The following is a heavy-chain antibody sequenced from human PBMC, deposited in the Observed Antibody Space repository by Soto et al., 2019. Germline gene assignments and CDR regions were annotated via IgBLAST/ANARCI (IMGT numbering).Heavy chain of an antibody. Sequence: ASVKVSCKASGYTFTSYAMHWVRQAPGQRLEWMGWINAGNGNTKYSQKFQGRVTITRDTSASTAYMELGRLRSDDTAVYYCARDGSRYSSGWYGLGYYFDYWGQGTLVTVSS. CDR3: ARDGSRYSSGWYGLGYYFDY. D-gene: IGHD6-19*01. CDR1: GYTFTSYA. CDR2: INAGNGNT. J-gene: IGHJ4*02. V-gene: IGHV1-3*01.